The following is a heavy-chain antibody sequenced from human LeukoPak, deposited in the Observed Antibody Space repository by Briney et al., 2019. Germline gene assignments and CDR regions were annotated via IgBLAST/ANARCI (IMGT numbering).Heavy chain of an antibody. CDR3: ARASGYFDYIWRSYRYDY. CDR1: GGSISSYY. J-gene: IGHJ4*02. V-gene: IGHV4-59*01. D-gene: IGHD3-16*02. CDR2: IYYSGST. Sequence: SETLSFTCTVSGGSISSYYWSWIRQPPGKGLEWIGYIYYSGSTNYNPSLKSRVTISLDTSKNQFSLKLSSVTAADTAVYYCARASGYFDYIWRSYRYDYWGQETLVTVSS.